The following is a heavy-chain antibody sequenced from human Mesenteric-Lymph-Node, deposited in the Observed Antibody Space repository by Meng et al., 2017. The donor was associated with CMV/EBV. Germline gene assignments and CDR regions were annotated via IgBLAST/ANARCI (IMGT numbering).Heavy chain of an antibody. D-gene: IGHD3-10*01. CDR3: ARVPSARGSGTSFDY. CDR2: INPNSGGT. V-gene: IGHV1-2*02. CDR1: EYTFTGYY. J-gene: IGHJ4*02. Sequence: ASVKVSCKASEYTFTGYYMHWVRQAPGQGLEWMGWINPNSGGTNYAQKFQGRVTMTRDTSISTAYMELSRLRSDDTAVYYCARVPSARGSGTSFDYWGQGTLVTVSS.